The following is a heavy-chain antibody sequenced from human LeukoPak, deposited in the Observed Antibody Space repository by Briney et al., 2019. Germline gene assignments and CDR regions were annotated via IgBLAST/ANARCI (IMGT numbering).Heavy chain of an antibody. D-gene: IGHD6-6*01. CDR3: ARQSYEYRRSSARPDDAFDI. V-gene: IGHV1-18*01. CDR1: GGTFSSYA. CDR2: ISGYNGNT. J-gene: IGHJ3*02. Sequence: ASVKVSCKASGGTFSSYAISWVRQAPGQGLEWMGWISGYNGNTNYAQKLQVRVTMTTDTSTSTAYMELRSLRSDDTAVYYCARQSYEYRRSSARPDDAFDIWGQGTMVTVSS.